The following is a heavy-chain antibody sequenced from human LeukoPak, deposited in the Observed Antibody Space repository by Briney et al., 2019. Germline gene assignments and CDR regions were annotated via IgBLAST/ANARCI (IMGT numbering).Heavy chain of an antibody. Sequence: GGSLRLSCAASGFTFSSYSMNWVRQAPGKGLEWVSSISSSSSYIYYADSVKGRFTISRDNAKNSLYLQMNSLRAEDTAVYYCARDTSYCGGDCYPDAFDIWGQGTMVTVSS. D-gene: IGHD2-21*02. CDR2: ISSSSSYI. CDR3: ARDTSYCGGDCYPDAFDI. V-gene: IGHV3-21*01. CDR1: GFTFSSYS. J-gene: IGHJ3*02.